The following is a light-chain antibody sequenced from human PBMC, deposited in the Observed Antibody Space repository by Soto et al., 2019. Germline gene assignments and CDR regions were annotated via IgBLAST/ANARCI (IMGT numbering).Light chain of an antibody. CDR2: TAS. J-gene: IGKJ1*01. CDR1: HTISSW. Sequence: DIQITQSPSTLSGSVGDRVTITCRASHTISSWLAWYQKNPGKAPKLLIYTASTLKSGVPSRFSGSGSGTEFTLTISGLQPDDFATYYCQHYNSYSEAFGQGAKVDIK. CDR3: QHYNSYSEA. V-gene: IGKV1-5*03.